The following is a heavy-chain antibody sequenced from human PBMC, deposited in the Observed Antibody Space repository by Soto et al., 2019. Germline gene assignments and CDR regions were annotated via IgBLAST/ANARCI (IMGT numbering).Heavy chain of an antibody. D-gene: IGHD6-19*01. CDR2: MFPGDSDT. CDR1: GHSFTPYW. CDR3: ARVPDSSLGTMDV. J-gene: IGHJ6*02. V-gene: IGHV5-51*01. Sequence: PRESLTISCTCSGHSFTPYWIGWVRQLPGQGLEWMGVMFPGDSDTRYSPSFQGQVTMSADPSTNTAYLEWSSLKAADSAMYYCARVPDSSLGTMDVWGQGTTVTVSS.